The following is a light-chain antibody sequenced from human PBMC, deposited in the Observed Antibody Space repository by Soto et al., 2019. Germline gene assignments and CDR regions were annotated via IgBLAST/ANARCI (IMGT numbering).Light chain of an antibody. CDR2: GAS. J-gene: IGKJ4*01. CDR3: QQYGSSPLT. Sequence: IVLTQSPGTLSLSPGERATLSCRASQSFSSSYLAWYQQKPGQAPRLLIYGASSRATGITDRFSGSGSGTDFTLTISRLEPEDFAVYYCQQYGSSPLTFGGGTKVDI. CDR1: QSFSSSY. V-gene: IGKV3-20*01.